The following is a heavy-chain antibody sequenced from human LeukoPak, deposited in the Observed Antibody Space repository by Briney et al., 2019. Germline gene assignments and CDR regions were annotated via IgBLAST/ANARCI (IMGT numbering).Heavy chain of an antibody. J-gene: IGHJ4*02. CDR3: ATGPQSELLWFGELWG. D-gene: IGHD3-10*01. Sequence: ASVKVSCKVSGYTLTELSMHWVRQAPGKGLEWMGGFDPEDGETIYAQKFRGRVTMTEDTSTDTAYMELSSLRSEDTAVYYCATGPQSELLWFGELWGWGQGTLVTVSS. CDR2: FDPEDGET. V-gene: IGHV1-24*01. CDR1: GYTLTELS.